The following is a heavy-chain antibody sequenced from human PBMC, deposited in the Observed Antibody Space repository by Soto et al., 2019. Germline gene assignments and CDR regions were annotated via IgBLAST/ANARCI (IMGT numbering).Heavy chain of an antibody. CDR2: VKTDGST. Sequence: EVQLEESGGDLVQPGGSLRLSCAASGITFSSYWMHWVRQAPGKGLVWVSRVKTDGSTYYADSVKGRFTIFRDNAKNTLYLQMNGLTVEDTAGYYCARGIRRHDAFDVWGQGTMVTVSS. CDR3: ARGIRRHDAFDV. V-gene: IGHV3-74*02. J-gene: IGHJ3*01. CDR1: GITFSSYW.